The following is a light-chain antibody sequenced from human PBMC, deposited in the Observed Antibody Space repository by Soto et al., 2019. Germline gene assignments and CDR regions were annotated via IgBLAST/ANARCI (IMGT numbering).Light chain of an antibody. CDR1: QDISNY. CDR2: DAS. CDR3: HQYDNLSLT. V-gene: IGKV1-33*01. Sequence: DIQMTQSPSSLSASVGDRVTITCQASQDISNYLNWYQQKPGKAPKLLIYDASNLETGVPSRFSGSGSGTDFTVIISSLQPEDIATYYCHQYDNLSLTFGQGTRLEIK. J-gene: IGKJ5*01.